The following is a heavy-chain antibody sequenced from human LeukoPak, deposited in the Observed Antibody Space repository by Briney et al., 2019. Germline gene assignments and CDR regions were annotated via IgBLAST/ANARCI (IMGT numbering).Heavy chain of an antibody. J-gene: IGHJ4*02. CDR3: ARRRVYYDSSGYIFDY. Sequence: GESLKISCQGSGYSFTSYWIGWVRQVPGKSLEWMGIIYPGDSDSRYSPSFQGQVSISADKSISTSYLQWSSLKASDTAIYYCARRRVYYDSSGYIFDYWGQGTLVTVSS. CDR1: GYSFTSYW. CDR2: IYPGDSDS. D-gene: IGHD3-22*01. V-gene: IGHV5-51*01.